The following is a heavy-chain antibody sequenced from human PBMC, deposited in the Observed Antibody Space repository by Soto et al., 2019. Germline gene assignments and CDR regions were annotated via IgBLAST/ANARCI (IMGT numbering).Heavy chain of an antibody. V-gene: IGHV1-69*08. J-gene: IGHJ6*02. CDR3: AREVRYYDILTASYYYYGMDV. CDR2: IIPILGIA. Sequence: QVQLVQSGAEVKKPGSSVKVSCKASGGTFSSYTISWVRQAPGHGLEWMGRIIPILGIANYAQKFQGRVTITADKSTSTAYMELSSLRSEDTAVYYCAREVRYYDILTASYYYYGMDVWDQGTTVTVSS. CDR1: GGTFSSYT. D-gene: IGHD3-9*01.